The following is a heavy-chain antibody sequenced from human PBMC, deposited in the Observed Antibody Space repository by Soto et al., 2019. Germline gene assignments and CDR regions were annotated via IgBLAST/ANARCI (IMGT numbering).Heavy chain of an antibody. CDR2: IYYSGST. D-gene: IGHD3-22*01. CDR1: GGSISSYY. V-gene: IGHV4-59*08. CDR3: ARHGGGYYYDSSGYSDAFDI. J-gene: IGHJ3*02. Sequence: SETLSLTCTVSGGSISSYYLSWIRQPPGKGLEWIGYIYYSGSTNYNPSLKSRVTISVDTSKNQFSLKLSSVTAADTAVYYCARHGGGYYYDSSGYSDAFDIWGQGTMVT.